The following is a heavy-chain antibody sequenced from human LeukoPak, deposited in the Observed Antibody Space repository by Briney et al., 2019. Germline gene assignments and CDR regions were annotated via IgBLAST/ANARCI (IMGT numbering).Heavy chain of an antibody. CDR3: ARRGITISGVLVYHYSGLDV. CDR2: ISSTSNTI. V-gene: IGHV3-48*04. D-gene: IGHD3-3*01. Sequence: GGSLRLSCAASGFTFNSFSMDWVRQAPGKGLQWISYISSTSNTIYYADSLKGRFTISRDNAKNSLYLQMSSLRAEDTAVYYCARRGITISGVLVYHYSGLDVWGQGTTVTVSS. J-gene: IGHJ6*02. CDR1: GFTFNSFS.